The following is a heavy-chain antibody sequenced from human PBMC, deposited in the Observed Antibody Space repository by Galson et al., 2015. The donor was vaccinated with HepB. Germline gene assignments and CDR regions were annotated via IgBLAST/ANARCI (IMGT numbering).Heavy chain of an antibody. J-gene: IGHJ5*01. CDR3: ASATPSSRFDS. V-gene: IGHV1-2*02. CDR2: INPNSGGT. D-gene: IGHD3-10*01. Sequence: SVKVSCKASGYSFTDYYTHWVRQAPGQGLEWMGWINPNSGGTVYAQKFQGRVTMTRDTSISTAYMELSRLRSDDTAVYYCASATPSSRFDSWGQGTLVIVSS. CDR1: GYSFTDYY.